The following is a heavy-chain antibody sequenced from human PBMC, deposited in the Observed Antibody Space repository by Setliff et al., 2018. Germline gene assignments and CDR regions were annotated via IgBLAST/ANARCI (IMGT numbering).Heavy chain of an antibody. CDR2: ITAGFADT. J-gene: IGHJ6*02. V-gene: IGHV1-3*01. CDR3: AGSVGGAPYYYGLGV. CDR1: GYTSTTNA. D-gene: IGHD3-10*01. Sequence: GASVQVSCKASGYTSTTNALHWVRQAPGQRLEWMGWITAGFADTRYSQKFQGRVTITRDTSASTIYMQLTNLRSEDTAVYYCAGSVGGAPYYYGLGVWGQGTTVTVSS.